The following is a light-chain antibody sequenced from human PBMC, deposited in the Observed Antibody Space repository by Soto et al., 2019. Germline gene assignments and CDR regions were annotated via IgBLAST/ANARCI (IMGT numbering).Light chain of an antibody. CDR1: SSDVGVYNY. CDR3: CSYAGSNTFV. CDR2: DVS. V-gene: IGLV2-11*01. J-gene: IGLJ1*01. Sequence: QSVLTQPRSVSGSPGQSVTISCTGTSSDVGVYNYVSWYQQYPGKAPKIMIYDVSKRPSGVPDRFSGSKSDNTASLTISGLQAEDEADYYCCSYAGSNTFVFGIGTKVTVL.